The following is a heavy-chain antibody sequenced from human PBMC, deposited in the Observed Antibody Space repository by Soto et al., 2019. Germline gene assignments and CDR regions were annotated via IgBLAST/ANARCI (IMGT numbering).Heavy chain of an antibody. CDR2: ISGSGGST. D-gene: IGHD6-6*01. CDR3: AKGEGYSSSSSVPFDY. V-gene: IGHV3-23*01. J-gene: IGHJ4*02. Sequence: EVQLLESGGGLVQPGGSLRLSCAASGFTFSSYAMSWVRQAPGKGLEWVSAISGSGGSTYYADSVKGRFTISRDNSKNTLYLQMNSLRAKDTAVYYCAKGEGYSSSSSVPFDYWGQGTLVTVSS. CDR1: GFTFSSYA.